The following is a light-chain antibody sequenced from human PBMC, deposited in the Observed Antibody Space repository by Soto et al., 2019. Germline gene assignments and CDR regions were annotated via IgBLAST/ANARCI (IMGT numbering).Light chain of an antibody. CDR3: QQYNKWPRT. CDR2: DAS. V-gene: IGKV3D-15*01. CDR1: QSVSSN. J-gene: IGKJ1*01. Sequence: EIVMTQSPATLSVSPGERATLSCRASQSVSSNFAWYQQKPGQAPRLLIYDASNRATGIPARFSGSGSGTDFTLTISSLEPEDFAVYFCQQYNKWPRTFGQGTKVDIK.